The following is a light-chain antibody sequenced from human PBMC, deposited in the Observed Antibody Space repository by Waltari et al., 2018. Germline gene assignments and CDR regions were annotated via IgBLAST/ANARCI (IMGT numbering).Light chain of an antibody. CDR1: QSVYNL. V-gene: IGKV3-11*01. CDR2: DAS. Sequence: EILLTQSPATLSLSPGERATLSCRASQSVYNLLGWYQQKPGQAPRLVIHDASNRAPGFPARFSGSGSGTDFTLTISSLEPEDFAVYYCQHRVSWPLTFGGGTKVEL. J-gene: IGKJ4*01. CDR3: QHRVSWPLT.